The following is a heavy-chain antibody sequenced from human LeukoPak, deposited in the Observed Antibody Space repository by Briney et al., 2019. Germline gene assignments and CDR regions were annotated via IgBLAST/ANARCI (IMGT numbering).Heavy chain of an antibody. J-gene: IGHJ4*02. D-gene: IGHD1-26*01. Sequence: GGSLRLSCAASGFTFSSYGMSWVRQAPGKGLEWVSSISGSGATTYYADSVKGRFTISRDNSNNTVYLQMNSLRAEDTAVYYCAKDQSRVGASDPFDYWGQGMQVGVSS. CDR1: GFTFSSYG. V-gene: IGHV3-23*01. CDR3: AKDQSRVGASDPFDY. CDR2: ISGSGATT.